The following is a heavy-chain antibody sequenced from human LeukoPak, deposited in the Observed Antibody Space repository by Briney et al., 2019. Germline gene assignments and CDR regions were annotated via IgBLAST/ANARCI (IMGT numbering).Heavy chain of an antibody. D-gene: IGHD2-2*01. J-gene: IGHJ5*02. Sequence: SETLSLTCSVFDGSISNYYWSWIRQPPGKGLEWIGYAYYSGSTTYNPSLESRVTISVDTSKNQFSLKLTAVTAADTAVYYCARPAPEYCSVTTCWGTWGQGTLVTVSS. CDR2: AYYSGST. CDR1: DGSISNYY. V-gene: IGHV4-59*08. CDR3: ARPAPEYCSVTTCWGT.